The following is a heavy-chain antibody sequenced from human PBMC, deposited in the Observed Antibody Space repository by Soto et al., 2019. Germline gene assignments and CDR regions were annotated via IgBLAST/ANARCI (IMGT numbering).Heavy chain of an antibody. CDR2: IRSKAYGGTT. CDR1: GFTFGDYA. Sequence: PGGSLRLSCTASGFTFGDYAMSWFRQAPGKGLEWVGFIRSKAYGGTTEYAASVKGRFTISRDDSKSIAYLQMNSLKTEDTAVYYCTRVRGGITIFGVVIPHDAFDIWGQGTMVTVSS. V-gene: IGHV3-49*03. CDR3: TRVRGGITIFGVVIPHDAFDI. D-gene: IGHD3-3*01. J-gene: IGHJ3*02.